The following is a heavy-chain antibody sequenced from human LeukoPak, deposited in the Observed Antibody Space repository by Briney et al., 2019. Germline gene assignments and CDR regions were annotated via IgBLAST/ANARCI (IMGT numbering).Heavy chain of an antibody. CDR1: GYTLTELS. Sequence: ASVKVSCKVSGYTLTELSMHWVRQAPGKGLGWMGGFDPEDGETIYAQKFQGRVTMTEDTSTDTAYMELSSLRSEDTAVYYCATRFHGGSYYRDYFDYWGQGTLVTVSS. J-gene: IGHJ4*02. V-gene: IGHV1-24*01. CDR3: ATRFHGGSYYRDYFDY. D-gene: IGHD1-26*01. CDR2: FDPEDGET.